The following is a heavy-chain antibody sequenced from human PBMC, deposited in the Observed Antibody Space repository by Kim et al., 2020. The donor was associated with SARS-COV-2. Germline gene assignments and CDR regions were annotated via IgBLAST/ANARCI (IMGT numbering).Heavy chain of an antibody. CDR2: IIPILGIA. CDR1: GGTFSSYA. J-gene: IGHJ4*02. CDR3: ARVALIEAVAGTAY. Sequence: SVKVSCKASGGTFSSYAISWVRQAPGQGLEWMGRIIPILGIANYAQKFQGRVTITADKSTSTAYMELSSLRSEDTAVYYCARVALIEAVAGTAYWGQGTLVTVSS. V-gene: IGHV1-69*04. D-gene: IGHD6-19*01.